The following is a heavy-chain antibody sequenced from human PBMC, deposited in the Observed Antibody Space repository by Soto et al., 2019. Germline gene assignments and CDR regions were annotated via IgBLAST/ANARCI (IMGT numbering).Heavy chain of an antibody. Sequence: EVQLLESGGGLVQPGESLRLSCAASGFTFGNYFMNWVRQAPGKGLEWVSDISSNGGRTHYADSVRGRFTISRDNSRNTLHLQMISLRAEDTALYYCAKDLHWYGMDVWGQGTTVTVSS. V-gene: IGHV3-23*01. CDR3: AKDLHWYGMDV. CDR2: ISSNGGRT. D-gene: IGHD1-1*01. J-gene: IGHJ6*02. CDR1: GFTFGNYF.